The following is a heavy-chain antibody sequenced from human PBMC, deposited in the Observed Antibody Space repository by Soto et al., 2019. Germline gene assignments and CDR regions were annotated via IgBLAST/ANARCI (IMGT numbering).Heavy chain of an antibody. D-gene: IGHD2-2*02. CDR1: GGTFSSYA. CDR3: ASRYCISTSCYIPLDF. J-gene: IGHJ4*02. V-gene: IGHV1-69*12. CDR2: IIPIFGTA. Sequence: QVQLVQSGAEVKKPGSSVKVSCKASGGTFSSYAISWVRQAPGQGLEWMGGIIPIFGTANYAQKFQGRVTITADESTSTAYMELSGLRSEDTTVYYCASRYCISTSCYIPLDFWRQGTLVTVPS.